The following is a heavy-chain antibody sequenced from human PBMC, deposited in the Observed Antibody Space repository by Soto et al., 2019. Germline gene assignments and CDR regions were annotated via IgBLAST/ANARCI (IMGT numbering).Heavy chain of an antibody. V-gene: IGHV3-30*18. CDR3: AKGRYFYYYDSSNDYYYYGMDV. D-gene: IGHD3-10*01. Sequence: QVQLVESGGGVVQPGRSLRLSCAASGFTFSSYGMHWVRQAPGKGLEWVAVISYDGSNKYYADSVKGRFTISRDNSKNTLYLQINSLTAEDTAVYYCAKGRYFYYYDSSNDYYYYGMDVWGQETTVTVSS. J-gene: IGHJ6*02. CDR1: GFTFSSYG. CDR2: ISYDGSNK.